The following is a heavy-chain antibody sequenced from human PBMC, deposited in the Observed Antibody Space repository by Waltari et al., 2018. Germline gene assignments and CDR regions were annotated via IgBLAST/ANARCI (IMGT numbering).Heavy chain of an antibody. V-gene: IGHV3-21*01. Sequence: EVQLVESGGGLVRPGGSLRLSCVASGFTFSSFTMNWVRQAPGKGLEWVSSISSSSTYIYSADSVKGRFTISRDNAKNSLFLQMNSLRAQDTAVYYCARDGKMTTVTSIDYWGQGTLVTVAS. CDR1: GFTFSSFT. D-gene: IGHD4-17*01. CDR3: ARDGKMTTVTSIDY. J-gene: IGHJ4*02. CDR2: ISSSSTYI.